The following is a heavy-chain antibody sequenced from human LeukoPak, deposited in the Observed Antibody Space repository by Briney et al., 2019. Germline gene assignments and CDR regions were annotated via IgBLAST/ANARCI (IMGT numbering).Heavy chain of an antibody. J-gene: IGHJ4*02. CDR2: IKQDGSEK. Sequence: GGSLRLSCAASGFTFSVYWMSWVRQAPGKGLEWVANIKQDGSEKYYVDSVKGRFTISRDNAKNSLYLQMNSLRAEDTAVYYCARVLYDSSGFYSGAFDYRGQGTLVTVSS. CDR3: ARVLYDSSGFYSGAFDY. CDR1: GFTFSVYW. D-gene: IGHD3-22*01. V-gene: IGHV3-7*03.